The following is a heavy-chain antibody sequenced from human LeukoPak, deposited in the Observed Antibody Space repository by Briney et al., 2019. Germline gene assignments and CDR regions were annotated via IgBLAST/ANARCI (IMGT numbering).Heavy chain of an antibody. J-gene: IGHJ4*02. CDR1: GGTFSSYT. CDR2: IIPILGIA. CDR3: ARVRLYDYRSPFDY. D-gene: IGHD4-11*01. Sequence: SVKVSCKASGGTFSSYTISWVRQAPGQGLEWMGRIIPILGIANYAQKFQGRVTITADKSTSTAYMELSSLRSEDTAVYYCARVRLYDYRSPFDYWGQGTLVTVSS. V-gene: IGHV1-69*02.